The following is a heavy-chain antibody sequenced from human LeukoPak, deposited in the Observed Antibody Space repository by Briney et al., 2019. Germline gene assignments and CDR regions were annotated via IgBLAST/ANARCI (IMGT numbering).Heavy chain of an antibody. Sequence: ASVKVSCKASGYTFTSYDINWVRQATGQGLEWMGWMNPNSGNTGYAQKFQGRVTITRNTSISTAYMELSSLRSEDTAVYYCARDRSDSGDYVLLDSWGQGTLVTVSS. CDR1: GYTFTSYD. J-gene: IGHJ4*02. CDR2: MNPNSGNT. V-gene: IGHV1-8*03. D-gene: IGHD4-17*01. CDR3: ARDRSDSGDYVLLDS.